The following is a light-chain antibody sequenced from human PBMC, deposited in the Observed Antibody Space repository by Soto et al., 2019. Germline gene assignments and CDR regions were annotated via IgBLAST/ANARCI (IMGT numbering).Light chain of an antibody. CDR1: QIIGSS. Sequence: DIQMTQSPSTRSASLGDRVTITCRASQIIGSSLAWYQHKPGKAPKLLIYDALNIQSGVPSRYSGSDSGTEFAFTISSLQHGDSATYYCQQYYSYPYTFSQGTQLPI. J-gene: IGKJ2*01. CDR3: QQYYSYPYT. V-gene: IGKV1-5*01. CDR2: DAL.